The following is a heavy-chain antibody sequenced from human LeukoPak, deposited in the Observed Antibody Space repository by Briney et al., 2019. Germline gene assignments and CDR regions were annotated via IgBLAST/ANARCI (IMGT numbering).Heavy chain of an antibody. CDR1: GFTFSSYE. CDR3: ATQVGDGGYFDY. V-gene: IGHV3-48*03. CDR2: ISSSGSTI. D-gene: IGHD1-26*01. J-gene: IGHJ4*02. Sequence: GGSLRLSCAASGFTFSSYEMNWVRQAPGKGLEWVSYISSSGSTIYYADSVKGRFTISRDNAKNSLYLQMNSLRAEDTAVYYCATQVGDGGYFDYWGQGTLVTVPS.